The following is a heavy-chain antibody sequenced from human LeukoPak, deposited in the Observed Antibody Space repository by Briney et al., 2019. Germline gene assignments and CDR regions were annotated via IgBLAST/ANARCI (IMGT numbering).Heavy chain of an antibody. D-gene: IGHD3-9*01. CDR3: ARFRRNYDILTGYYTSYYMDV. V-gene: IGHV4-59*01. J-gene: IGHJ6*03. Sequence: SETLSLTCTVSGGSISSYYWSWIRQPSGKGLEWIGYIYYSGSTNYNPSLKSRVTISVDTSKNQFSLKLSSVTAADTAVYYCARFRRNYDILTGYYTSYYMDVWGKGTTVTVSS. CDR1: GGSISSYY. CDR2: IYYSGST.